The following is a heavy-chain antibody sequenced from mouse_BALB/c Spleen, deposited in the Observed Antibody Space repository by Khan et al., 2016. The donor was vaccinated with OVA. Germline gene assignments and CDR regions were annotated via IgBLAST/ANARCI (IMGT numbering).Heavy chain of an antibody. D-gene: IGHD2-1*01. V-gene: IGHV5-6-3*01. Sequence: EVELVESGGGLVQPGGSLKLSCAASGFTFSSYGMSWVRQTPDKRLELVATINTNVGSTYYPDSVKGRFTISRDNAKNTLYLQMSSLKYEDKSMYYFARVGIIYYGNYAYYFDYWGQGTTLTVSS. CDR3: ARVGIIYYGNYAYYFDY. CDR1: GFTFSSYG. J-gene: IGHJ2*01. CDR2: INTNVGST.